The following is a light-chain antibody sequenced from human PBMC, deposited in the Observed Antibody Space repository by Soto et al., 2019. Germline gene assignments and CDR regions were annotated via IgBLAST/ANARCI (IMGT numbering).Light chain of an antibody. CDR3: QQPDSLPLT. CDR2: SAS. V-gene: IGKV1-9*01. CDR1: RDISSY. Sequence: DIQMTQSPSSLSGSVGDRFTITCHASRDISSYLTWYQQKPGKAPKLLVYSASTLQRGVPSRFSGSGSGPDFTFTISSLQPEDSATYFCQQPDSLPLTFGQGTRLEIK. J-gene: IGKJ5*01.